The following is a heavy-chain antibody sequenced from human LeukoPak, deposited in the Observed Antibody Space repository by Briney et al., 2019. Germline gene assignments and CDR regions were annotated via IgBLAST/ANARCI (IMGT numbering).Heavy chain of an antibody. V-gene: IGHV4-59*01. CDR3: TTIKRGDIFGYFDF. D-gene: IGHD5-18*01. Sequence: NASETLSLTCTFSGGSISSYHWNWLRHSQGKGLMGMRNMYYTGVSNYKPSLKSRVAISVDPSKNQFSLKVTSVTAADTAIYYCTTIKRGDIFGYFDFWGRGALATVS. CDR2: MYYTGVS. J-gene: IGHJ4*02. CDR1: GGSISSYH.